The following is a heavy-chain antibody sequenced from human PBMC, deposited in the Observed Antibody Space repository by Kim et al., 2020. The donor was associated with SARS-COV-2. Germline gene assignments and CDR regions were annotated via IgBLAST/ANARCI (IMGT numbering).Heavy chain of an antibody. Sequence: GGSLRLSCAASGFTFSNAWVSWVRQAPGKGLEWVGRIKSKTDGGTTDYAAPVKGRFTISRDDSKNTLYLQMNSLKTEDTAVYYCTTNYDILTGYYRAWLDYWGQGTLVTVSS. J-gene: IGHJ4*02. D-gene: IGHD3-9*01. CDR2: IKSKTDGGTT. CDR1: GFTFSNAW. V-gene: IGHV3-15*01. CDR3: TTNYDILTGYYRAWLDY.